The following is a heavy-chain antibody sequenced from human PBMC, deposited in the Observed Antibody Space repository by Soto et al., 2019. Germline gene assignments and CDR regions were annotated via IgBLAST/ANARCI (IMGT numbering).Heavy chain of an antibody. Sequence: QVQLVQSGAEVKNSGASVKVYCKASGYTFTSYGFSWVRQAPGQGLEWMGWISASNGNTNYAQKVQGRVTMTTDTSTGTDYLELRSLRSDDTATYYCARDSVRYCRDGVCYQGYSYFAIDVGGQGTTVTVS. V-gene: IGHV1-18*01. CDR1: GYTFTSYG. CDR2: ISASNGNT. CDR3: ARDSVRYCRDGVCYQGYSYFAIDV. D-gene: IGHD2-8*01. J-gene: IGHJ6*02.